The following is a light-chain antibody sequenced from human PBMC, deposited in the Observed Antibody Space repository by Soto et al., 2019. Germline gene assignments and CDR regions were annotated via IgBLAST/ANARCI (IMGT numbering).Light chain of an antibody. Sequence: DIQMTQSPSSLSASVGDRVTITCRASQSISSYLNWYQHKPGKATKLLIYAASSLQSGVPSRFSGSGSGTDFTLTISSLQPEDCATYYCQQSYSTPWTFGPGTKVDIK. CDR1: QSISSY. V-gene: IGKV1-39*01. CDR2: AAS. J-gene: IGKJ1*01. CDR3: QQSYSTPWT.